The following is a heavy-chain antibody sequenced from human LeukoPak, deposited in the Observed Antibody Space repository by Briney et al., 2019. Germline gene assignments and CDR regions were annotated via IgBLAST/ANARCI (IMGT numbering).Heavy chain of an antibody. CDR1: GYTFTNYY. CDR3: ARVVGATRRHDAFDI. J-gene: IGHJ3*02. D-gene: IGHD1-26*01. Sequence: ASVKVSCKASGYTFTNYYLHWVRQAPGQGLEWMGIINPSGGSTIYAQKFQGRVTMTRDMSTSTVYMELSSLRSEDAAVYYCARVVGATRRHDAFDIWGQGTMVTVSS. CDR2: INPSGGST. V-gene: IGHV1-46*01.